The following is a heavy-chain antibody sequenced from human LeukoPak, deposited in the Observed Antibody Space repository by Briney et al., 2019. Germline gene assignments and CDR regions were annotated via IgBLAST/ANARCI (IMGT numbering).Heavy chain of an antibody. Sequence: SETLSLTCAVYGGSFSGYYWSWIRQPPGKGLEWIGEINHSGSTNYNPSLKSRVTISVDTSNNQLSLNLSYVTAADTAVYYCATQAAAGYYYGMDVWGQGTTVTVSS. CDR3: ATQAAAGYYYGMDV. CDR1: GGSFSGYY. CDR2: INHSGST. D-gene: IGHD6-13*01. V-gene: IGHV4-34*01. J-gene: IGHJ6*02.